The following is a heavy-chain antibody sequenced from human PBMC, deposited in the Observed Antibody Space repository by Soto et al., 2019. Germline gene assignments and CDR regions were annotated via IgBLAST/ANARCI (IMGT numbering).Heavy chain of an antibody. V-gene: IGHV3-21*02. Sequence: EVQLVESGGGLVKPGGSLRLSCAAAGFTFSTYDMNWVRQAPGKGLEWVSSISSSGSYIYYADSVQGRFTISRDDAKNSLYLQMNSLRVEDTAVYYCARDQSGSYPSWGYFYYGLDVWGQGTTVTVSS. D-gene: IGHD1-26*01. CDR3: ARDQSGSYPSWGYFYYGLDV. CDR2: ISSSGSYI. CDR1: GFTFSTYD. J-gene: IGHJ6*02.